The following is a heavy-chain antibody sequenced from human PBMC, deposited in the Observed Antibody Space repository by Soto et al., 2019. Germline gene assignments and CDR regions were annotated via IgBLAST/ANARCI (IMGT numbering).Heavy chain of an antibody. D-gene: IGHD3-22*01. Sequence: QVQLQESGPGLVKPSQTLSLTCTVSGGSISSGDYYWSWIRQPPGKGLEWIGYIYYSGSTYYNPSLKSRVTISVDTSKNQFSLKLSSVTAADTAVYYCARDVGDYDSSGYYSPPFGYWGQGTLVTVSS. CDR3: ARDVGDYDSSGYYSPPFGY. CDR1: GGSISSGDYY. J-gene: IGHJ4*02. V-gene: IGHV4-30-4*01. CDR2: IYYSGST.